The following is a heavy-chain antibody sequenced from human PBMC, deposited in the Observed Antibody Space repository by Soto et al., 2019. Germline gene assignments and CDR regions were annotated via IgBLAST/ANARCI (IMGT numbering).Heavy chain of an antibody. CDR2: IIPIFGTA. J-gene: IGHJ6*02. CDR1: GGTFSSYA. CDR3: ARDLGDSGPQSSYYYYYYYYGMDV. V-gene: IGHV1-69*01. Sequence: QVQLVQSGAEVKKPGSSVKVSCKASGGTFSSYAISWVRQAPGQGLEWMGGIIPIFGTANYAQKFQGRVTIPADESTSTAYMELSSLRSEDTAVYYCARDLGDSGPQSSYYYYYYYYGMDVWGQGTTVTVSS. D-gene: IGHD4-17*01.